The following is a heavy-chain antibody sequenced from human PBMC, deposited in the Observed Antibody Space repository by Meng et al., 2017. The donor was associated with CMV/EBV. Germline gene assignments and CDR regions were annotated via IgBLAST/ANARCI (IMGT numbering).Heavy chain of an antibody. CDR1: GFTFTNYG. Sequence: GGSLRLSCAASGFTFTNYGMHWVRQAPDKGLEWVAFIRYDGSEKYYGDFVEGRLTISRDNSKNTVYLQMNRLRVDDTALYYCAKDSGGEGDMDVWGQGTTVTVSS. D-gene: IGHD3-10*01. J-gene: IGHJ6*02. CDR2: IRYDGSEK. CDR3: AKDSGGEGDMDV. V-gene: IGHV3-30*02.